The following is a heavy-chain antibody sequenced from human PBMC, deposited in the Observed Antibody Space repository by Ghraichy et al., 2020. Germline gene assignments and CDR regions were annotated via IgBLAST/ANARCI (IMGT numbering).Heavy chain of an antibody. Sequence: GGSLRLSCAASGFTFSSYGMHWVRQAPGKGLEWVAFIRYDGSNKYYADSVKGRFTISRDNSKNTLYLQMNSLRAEDTAVYYCAKGGGRYCSGGSCYSASPEYFQHWGQGTLVTVSS. CDR1: GFTFSSYG. CDR3: AKGGGRYCSGGSCYSASPEYFQH. V-gene: IGHV3-30*02. J-gene: IGHJ1*01. CDR2: IRYDGSNK. D-gene: IGHD2-15*01.